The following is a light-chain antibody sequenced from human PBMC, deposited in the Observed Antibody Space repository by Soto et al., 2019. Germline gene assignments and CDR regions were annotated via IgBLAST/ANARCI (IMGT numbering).Light chain of an antibody. CDR1: NSDVGAYNF. Sequence: QSALTQPASVSGSPGQSITISCTGTNSDVGAYNFVSWYQQHPGKAPKLMIYDVTNRPSGVSNRFSGSKSGNTASLTISGLQAEDEADYYCSSYSTSSILLGGGTQLTVL. CDR2: DVT. J-gene: IGLJ2*01. CDR3: SSYSTSSIL. V-gene: IGLV2-14*03.